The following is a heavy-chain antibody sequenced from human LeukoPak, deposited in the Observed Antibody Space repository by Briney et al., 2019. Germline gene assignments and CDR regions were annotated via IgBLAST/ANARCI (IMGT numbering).Heavy chain of an antibody. J-gene: IGHJ4*02. CDR3: AKDFVRTAVTGYFDH. Sequence: PGGSLRLSCAASGFTFSSYSMNWVRQAPGKGLEWVSGISDSGGSTFYADSVKGRFTISRDNFKNTLSLQMNSLRAEDTAVYYCAKDFVRTAVTGYFDHWGQGTLVTVSS. D-gene: IGHD4-17*01. V-gene: IGHV3-23*01. CDR2: ISDSGGST. CDR1: GFTFSSYS.